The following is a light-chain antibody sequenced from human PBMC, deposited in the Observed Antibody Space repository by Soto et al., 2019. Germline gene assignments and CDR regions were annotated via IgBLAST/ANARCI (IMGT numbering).Light chain of an antibody. CDR1: QGISNH. CDR3: QTYNGAPRT. J-gene: IGKJ1*01. Sequence: DIQMTQSPSSLSASVGDRVTITCRASQGISNHLAWYQQKPGKVPRLLIYGASTLQSGVPSRFSGSGSGTDFTLTISSLQPEDFATHYCQTYNGAPRTLAQGTKVDIK. CDR2: GAS. V-gene: IGKV1-27*01.